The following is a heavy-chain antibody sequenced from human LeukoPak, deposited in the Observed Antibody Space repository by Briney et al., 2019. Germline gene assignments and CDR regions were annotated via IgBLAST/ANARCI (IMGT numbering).Heavy chain of an antibody. J-gene: IGHJ5*02. V-gene: IGHV1-69*06. D-gene: IGHD6-13*01. CDR1: GYTFTGYY. CDR2: IIPIFGTA. CDR3: ARGRSSSFNWFDP. Sequence: GASVKVSCKASGYTFTGYYMHRVRQAPGQGLEWMGGIIPIFGTANYAQKFQGRVTITADKSTSTAYMELSSLRSEDTAVYYCARGRSSSFNWFDPWGQGTLVTVSS.